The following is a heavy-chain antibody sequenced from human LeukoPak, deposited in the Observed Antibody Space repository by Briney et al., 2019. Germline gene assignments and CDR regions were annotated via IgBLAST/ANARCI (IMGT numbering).Heavy chain of an antibody. CDR1: GFTFSSYS. CDR3: ARDRGYSGYDNYYYYYMDV. D-gene: IGHD5-12*01. Sequence: PGGSLRLSCAASGFTFSSYSMNWVRQAPGKGLEWVSSISSSSSYIYYADSVKGRFTISRDNAKNSLYLQMNSLRAEDTAVYYCARDRGYSGYDNYYYYYMDVWGKGTTVTVSS. V-gene: IGHV3-21*01. J-gene: IGHJ6*03. CDR2: ISSSSSYI.